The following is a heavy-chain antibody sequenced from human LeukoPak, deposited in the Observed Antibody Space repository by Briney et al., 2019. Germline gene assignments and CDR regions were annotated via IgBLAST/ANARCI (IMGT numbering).Heavy chain of an antibody. D-gene: IGHD2-2*01. CDR3: ARGDHIVVVPFDY. J-gene: IGHJ4*02. CDR2: INPNSDGT. CDR1: GYTSTGYY. V-gene: IGHV1-2*02. Sequence: ASVKVSCKASGYTSTGYYMHWVRQAPGQGLEWMGWINPNSDGTNYAQKFQGRVTMTRDTSISTAYMELSRLRSDDTAVYYCARGDHIVVVPFDYWGQGTLVTVSS.